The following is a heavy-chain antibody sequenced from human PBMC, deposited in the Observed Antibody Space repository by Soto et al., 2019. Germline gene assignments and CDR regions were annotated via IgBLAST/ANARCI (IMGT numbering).Heavy chain of an antibody. D-gene: IGHD3-10*01. V-gene: IGHV3-33*01. CDR2: IWYDGSKK. J-gene: IGHJ4*02. Sequence: QVDLVESGGGVVQPGKSLRLSCATSGFTFSEDAMHWVRQAPGKGLEWVAVIWYDGSKKHYADSVKGRFTISRDNSKNXXXXXXXXXXXXXXXXXXXXXXXXXXXMFSGFDYWGQGTLVTVSS. CDR3: XXXXXXXXMFSGFDY. CDR1: GFTFSEDA.